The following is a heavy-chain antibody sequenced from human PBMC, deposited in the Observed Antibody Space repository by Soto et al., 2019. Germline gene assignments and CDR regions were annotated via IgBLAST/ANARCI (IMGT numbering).Heavy chain of an antibody. CDR2: IIPIFGTA. V-gene: IGHV1-69*13. CDR3: ARALRFLEWSAGGAFDI. D-gene: IGHD3-3*01. Sequence: SVKVSCKASGGTFRSYSISWVRQAPGQGLEWMGGIIPIFGTANYAQKFQGRVTITADESTSTAYMELSSLRSEDTAVYYCARALRFLEWSAGGAFDIWGQGTMVTVSS. J-gene: IGHJ3*02. CDR1: GGTFRSYS.